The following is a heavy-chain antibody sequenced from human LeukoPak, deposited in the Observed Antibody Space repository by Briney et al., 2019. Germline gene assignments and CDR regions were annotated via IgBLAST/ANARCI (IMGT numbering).Heavy chain of an antibody. V-gene: IGHV3-23*01. CDR3: AKDFRGWQLGY. J-gene: IGHJ4*02. CDR2: IGPSGTRT. D-gene: IGHD4-23*01. Sequence: GGSLRLSCAASGFTFSNHGMNWVRQAPGMGLEWVSGIGPSGTRTYYADSVKGRFTISRDNSKSTLYLHMNGLKAEDTALYYCAKDFRGWQLGYWGQGTLVTVSS. CDR1: GFTFSNHG.